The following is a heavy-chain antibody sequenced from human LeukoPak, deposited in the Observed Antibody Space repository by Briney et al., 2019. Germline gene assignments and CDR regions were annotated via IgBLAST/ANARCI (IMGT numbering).Heavy chain of an antibody. CDR2: IYHSGST. CDR3: ARARQQAYSKRNYFDY. D-gene: IGHD4-11*01. Sequence: SQTLSLTCTVSGGSISSGGYYWSWIRQPPGKGLEWIGYIYHSGSTYYNPSLKSRVTISVDRYKNQFSLKLSSVTAADTAVYYCARARQQAYSKRNYFDYWGQGTLVTVSS. CDR1: GGSISSGGYY. J-gene: IGHJ4*02. V-gene: IGHV4-30-2*01.